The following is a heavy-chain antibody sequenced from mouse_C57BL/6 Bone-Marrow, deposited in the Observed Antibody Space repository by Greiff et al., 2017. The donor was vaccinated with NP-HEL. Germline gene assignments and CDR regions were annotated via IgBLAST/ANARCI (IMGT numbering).Heavy chain of an antibody. CDR3: ARGYYGNYGGTCYAMDY. CDR1: GYTFTNYW. V-gene: IGHV1-63*01. Sequence: QVQLQQSGAELVRPGTSVKMSCKASGYTFTNYWIGWAKQRPGHGLEWIGDIYPGGGYTNYNEKFKGKATLTADKSSSTAYMQFSSLTSEDSAIYYCARGYYGNYGGTCYAMDYRGQGTSVTVSS. CDR2: IYPGGGYT. J-gene: IGHJ4*01. D-gene: IGHD2-1*01.